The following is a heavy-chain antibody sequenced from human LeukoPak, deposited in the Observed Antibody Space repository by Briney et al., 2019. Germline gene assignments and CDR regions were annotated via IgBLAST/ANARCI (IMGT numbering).Heavy chain of an antibody. J-gene: IGHJ4*02. D-gene: IGHD1-26*01. CDR3: AKDKRTGSYYYDY. V-gene: IGHV3-30*18. CDR2: ISYDGSNK. CDR1: GFTFSSYG. Sequence: GGSLRLSCAASGFTFSSYGMHWVRQAPGKGLEWVAVISYDGSNKYYADSVKGRFTISRDNSKNTLYLQMNSLRAEDTAVYYCAKDKRTGSYYYDYWGQGTLVTVSS.